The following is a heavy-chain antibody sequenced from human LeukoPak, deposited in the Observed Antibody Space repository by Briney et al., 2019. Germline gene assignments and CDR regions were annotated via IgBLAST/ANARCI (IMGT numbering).Heavy chain of an antibody. CDR3: ARVGSGCFDS. V-gene: IGHV4-59*01. Sequence: PSETLSLTCTVSGVSTSSYYWSWIRQPPGQGLEWIGYVYYSGNTNYSTSLKSRVTISIDTSRNQFSLRLSSVTAADTAVYYCARVGSGCFDSWGQGTLVTVSS. D-gene: IGHD6-19*01. CDR1: GVSTSSYY. J-gene: IGHJ4*02. CDR2: VYYSGNT.